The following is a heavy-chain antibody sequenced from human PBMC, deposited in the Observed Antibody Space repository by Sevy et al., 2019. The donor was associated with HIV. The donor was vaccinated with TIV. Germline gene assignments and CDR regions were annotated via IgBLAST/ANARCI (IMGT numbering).Heavy chain of an antibody. D-gene: IGHD4-17*01. CDR3: ARPRANYVDHYFFYAMDV. CDR1: GFAFTNYYA. Sequence: GGSLRLSCAASGFAFTNYYAMHWVRQAPGKGLEWVALISYDGADKYYKDSVKGRFTISRDNFKNTLYLQMNSLTTEDTAVYYCARPRANYVDHYFFYAMDVWGQGTTVTVSS. CDR2: ISYDGADK. V-gene: IGHV3-30-3*01. J-gene: IGHJ6*02.